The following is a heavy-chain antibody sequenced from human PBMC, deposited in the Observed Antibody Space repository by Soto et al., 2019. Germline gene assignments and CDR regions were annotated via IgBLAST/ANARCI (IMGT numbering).Heavy chain of an antibody. J-gene: IGHJ3*02. Sequence: PGGSQRLSCAASGFTFSSSAMSWVRQAPGKRLEWVSAISGSGGSPYYADSVKGRFTISRDNYKKTLYLQMNSLRAEDTAVYYCALDYYGSGSYPNDAFDIWGQGTMVTVSS. V-gene: IGHV3-23*01. CDR2: ISGSGGSP. D-gene: IGHD3-10*01. CDR3: ALDYYGSGSYPNDAFDI. CDR1: GFTFSSSA.